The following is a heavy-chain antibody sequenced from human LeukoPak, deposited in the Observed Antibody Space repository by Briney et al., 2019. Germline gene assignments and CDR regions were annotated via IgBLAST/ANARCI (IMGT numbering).Heavy chain of an antibody. J-gene: IGHJ6*02. CDR3: AKAASSSWPSYYYGMDV. CDR2: ITGSGGNT. CDR1: GFIFSSYS. V-gene: IGHV3-23*01. Sequence: GGSLRLSCAASGFIFSSYSMSWVRQAPGKGLEWVSVITGSGGNTYYADSVKGRFTISKDNSKNTVYLQMSSLRVDDTAVYYCAKAASSSWPSYYYGMDVRGQGTTVTVSS. D-gene: IGHD6-13*01.